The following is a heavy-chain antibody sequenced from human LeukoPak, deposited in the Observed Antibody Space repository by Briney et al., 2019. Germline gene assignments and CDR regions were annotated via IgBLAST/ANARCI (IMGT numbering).Heavy chain of an antibody. CDR2: ISSSSSYI. Sequence: GGSLRLSCAASGFTFSSYSMNWVRQAPGKGLELVSSISSSSSYIYYADSVKGRFTISRDNAKNSLYLQMNSLRAEDTAVYYCARAPYYYDSSGSYFDYWGQGTLVTVSS. V-gene: IGHV3-21*01. J-gene: IGHJ4*02. D-gene: IGHD3-22*01. CDR1: GFTFSSYS. CDR3: ARAPYYYDSSGSYFDY.